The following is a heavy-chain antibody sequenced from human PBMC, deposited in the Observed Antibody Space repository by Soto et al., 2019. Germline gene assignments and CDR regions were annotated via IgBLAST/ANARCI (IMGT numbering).Heavy chain of an antibody. CDR1: GFTFENQV. J-gene: IGHJ1*01. D-gene: IGHD2-21*02. Sequence: EVQLLEPGGELVQQGWSLRLSCAASGFTFENQVMSCVRQAPGKGLEWVSGIGPRGVGTYSADSVKCRLTIYRDNSKKTLYLQMNSMRVEDTAVFYCSKDRSSSVYCSGAGFQHWGEVTLVIVSS. CDR3: SKDRSSSVYCSGAGFQH. V-gene: IGHV3-23*01. CDR2: IGPRGVGT.